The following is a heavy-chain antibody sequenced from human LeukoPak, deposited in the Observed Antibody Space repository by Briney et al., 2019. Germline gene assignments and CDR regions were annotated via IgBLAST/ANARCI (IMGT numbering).Heavy chain of an antibody. J-gene: IGHJ4*02. CDR3: ARDRADYDSSGYDY. CDR1: GGTFSSYT. CDR2: IIPILGTA. Sequence: GASVKVSCKASGGTFSSYTISWVRQAPGQGLEWMGRIIPILGTANYAQKFQGRVTITADKSTSTAYMELSSLRSEDTAVYYCARDRADYDSSGYDYWGQGTLVTVSS. V-gene: IGHV1-69*08. D-gene: IGHD3-22*01.